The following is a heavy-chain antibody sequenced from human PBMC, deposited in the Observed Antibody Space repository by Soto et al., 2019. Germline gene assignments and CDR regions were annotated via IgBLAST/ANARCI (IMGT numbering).Heavy chain of an antibody. J-gene: IGHJ4*02. CDR1: GYTFTSYA. D-gene: IGHD3-9*01. V-gene: IGHV1-3*01. CDR3: ARDILASGPIDSDWLSYYFDY. CDR2: INAGNGNT. Sequence: GASVKVSCKASGYTFTSYAMHWVRQAPGQRLEWMGWINAGNGNTKYSQKFQGRVTITRDTSASTAYMELSSLRSEDTAVYYCARDILASGPIDSDWLSYYFDYWGQGTLVTVSS.